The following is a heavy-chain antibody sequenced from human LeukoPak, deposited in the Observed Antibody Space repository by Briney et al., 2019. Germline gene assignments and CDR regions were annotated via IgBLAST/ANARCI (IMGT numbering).Heavy chain of an antibody. D-gene: IGHD5-18*01. CDR3: AKGSGYKYGYLGY. CDR2: MSSNGGST. J-gene: IGHJ4*02. Sequence: GGSLRLSCAASGFIFANFAMSWVRQAPGKGLEWVSGMSSNGGSTYYADSVKGRFTISRDNSKNTLYLQMNSLRVEDTAVYYCAKGSGYKYGYLGYWGQGILVTVSS. V-gene: IGHV3-23*01. CDR1: GFIFANFA.